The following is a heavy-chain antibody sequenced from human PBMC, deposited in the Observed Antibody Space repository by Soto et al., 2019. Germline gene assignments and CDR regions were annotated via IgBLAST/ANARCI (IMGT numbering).Heavy chain of an antibody. CDR1: GFTLSDYH. CDR3: ARQQSDDWYNHGKDV. D-gene: IGHD3-9*01. V-gene: IGHV3-11*01. CDR2: ITAIGNII. J-gene: IGHJ6*02. Sequence: AGGSLRLSCEASGFTLSDYHMGWIRQAPGKGLEWVSYITAIGNIIYYAASVKGRFTISRDNAKNSLYLQMNSLRADDTAVYFCARQQSDDWYNHGKDVWGQGTTVTGSS.